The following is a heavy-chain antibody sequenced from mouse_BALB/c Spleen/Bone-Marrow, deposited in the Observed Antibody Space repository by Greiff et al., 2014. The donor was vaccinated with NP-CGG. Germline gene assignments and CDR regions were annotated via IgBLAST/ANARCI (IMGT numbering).Heavy chain of an antibody. D-gene: IGHD1-3*01. CDR3: ARQEFAIYWYFDV. CDR1: GFNTKDTY. V-gene: IGHV14-3*02. Sequence: VQLQQSGAELVKPGASVKLSCSASGFNTKDTYMHWVKQRPEQGLEWIGRIDPANGNTKYDPKFQDKATITADTSSNTVDLQLSSLTFEDTAVYYCARQEFAIYWYFDVWGAGTTVTVSS. CDR2: IDPANGNT. J-gene: IGHJ1*01.